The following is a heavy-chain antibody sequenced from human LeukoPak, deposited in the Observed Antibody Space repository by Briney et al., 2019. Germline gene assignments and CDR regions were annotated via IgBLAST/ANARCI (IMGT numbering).Heavy chain of an antibody. D-gene: IGHD5-12*01. CDR3: ARARRIVASYFDY. V-gene: IGHV1-18*04. Sequence: GESLKISCKGSGYSFTSYWIGWVRQAPGQGLEWMGWISAYNGNTNYAQKLQGRVTMTTDTSTSTAYMELRSLRSDDTAVYYCARARRIVASYFDYWGQGTLVTVSS. J-gene: IGHJ4*02. CDR1: GYSFTSYW. CDR2: ISAYNGNT.